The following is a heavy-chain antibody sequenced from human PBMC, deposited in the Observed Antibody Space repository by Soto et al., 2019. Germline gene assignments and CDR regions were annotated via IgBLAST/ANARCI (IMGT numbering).Heavy chain of an antibody. Sequence: GGSLRLSCSASGFTFSEYSMHWVRQAPGKGLQYVSTISSDGDITYYADSVKGRFTISRDNSKNTLYLQMNSLRPEDTPVYYFVKVSTFYDILTGYYSTNFFDPWGQGTLVTVSS. V-gene: IGHV3-64D*06. CDR2: ISSDGDIT. D-gene: IGHD3-9*01. CDR3: VKVSTFYDILTGYYSTNFFDP. CDR1: GFTFSEYS. J-gene: IGHJ5*02.